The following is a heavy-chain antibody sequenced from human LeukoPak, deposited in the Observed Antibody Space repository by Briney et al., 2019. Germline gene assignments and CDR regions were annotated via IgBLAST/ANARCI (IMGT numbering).Heavy chain of an antibody. CDR2: IKQDGSEK. J-gene: IGHJ5*02. D-gene: IGHD4-23*01. CDR1: GFTFSSYW. V-gene: IGHV3-7*03. Sequence: PGGSLRLSCAASGFTFSSYWMSWVRQAPGKGLEWVANIKQDGSEKYYVDSVKGRFTISRDNAKNSLYLQMNSLTSEDTAVYYYARDYGGSSGWFDPWGQGTLVTVSS. CDR3: ARDYGGSSGWFDP.